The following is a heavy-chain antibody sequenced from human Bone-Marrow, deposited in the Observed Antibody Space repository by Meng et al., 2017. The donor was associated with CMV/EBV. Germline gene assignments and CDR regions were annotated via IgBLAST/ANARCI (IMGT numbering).Heavy chain of an antibody. J-gene: IGHJ6*02. CDR1: GFTFRNFA. D-gene: IGHD4-23*01. V-gene: IGHV3-30*04. CDR3: ARAGGGFYGMDV. Sequence: GESLKISCAASGFTFRNFAIYWVRQAPGKGLEWVALISYDGKKRFYADFVKGRFTMSRDNSKNTVNLQMTSLRREDTAVYYCARAGGGFYGMDVLGQGDTFPVSS. CDR2: ISYDGKKR.